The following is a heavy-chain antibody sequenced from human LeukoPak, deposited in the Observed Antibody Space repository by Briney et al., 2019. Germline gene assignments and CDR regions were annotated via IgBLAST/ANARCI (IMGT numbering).Heavy chain of an antibody. D-gene: IGHD3-10*01. J-gene: IGHJ4*02. Sequence: SETLSLTCAVYGGSFSGYYWSWIRQPPGKGLEWIGEINHSGSTNYNPSLKSRVTISVDTSKNPFSLKLSSVTAADTAVYYCARGYYYGSGYDYWGQGTLVTVSS. CDR2: INHSGST. CDR3: ARGYYYGSGYDY. V-gene: IGHV4-34*01. CDR1: GGSFSGYY.